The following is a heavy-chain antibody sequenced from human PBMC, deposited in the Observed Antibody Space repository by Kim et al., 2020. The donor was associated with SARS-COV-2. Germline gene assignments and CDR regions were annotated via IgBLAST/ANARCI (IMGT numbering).Heavy chain of an antibody. J-gene: IGHJ4*02. CDR3: ARNHIVVVAAAIFSRFVY. Sequence: SETLSLTCTVSGGSISSSSYYWGWIRQPPGKGLEWIGSIYYSGSTYYNPSLKSQVTISVDTSKNQFSLKLSSVTAADTAVYYCARNHIVVVAAAIFSRFVYWGQGTLVTVSS. V-gene: IGHV4-39*01. CDR1: GGSISSSSYY. CDR2: IYYSGST. D-gene: IGHD2-2*01.